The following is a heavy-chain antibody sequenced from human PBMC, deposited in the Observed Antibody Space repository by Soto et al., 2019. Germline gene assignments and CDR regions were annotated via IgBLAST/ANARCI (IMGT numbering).Heavy chain of an antibody. CDR2: IYYSGST. CDR1: GGSISSSSYY. D-gene: IGHD4-17*01. CDR3: ARHATVFDY. Sequence: SETLSLTCTVSGGSISSSSYYWGWIRQPPGKGLEWIGSIYYSGSTYYNPSLKSRVTISVDTSKNQFSLKLSSVTAADTAVYYCARHATVFDYWGQGTLVTVSS. J-gene: IGHJ4*02. V-gene: IGHV4-39*01.